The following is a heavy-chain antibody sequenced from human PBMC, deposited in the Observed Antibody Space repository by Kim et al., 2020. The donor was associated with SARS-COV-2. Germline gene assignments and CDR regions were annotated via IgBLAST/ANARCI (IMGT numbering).Heavy chain of an antibody. J-gene: IGHJ4*02. CDR3: ALTRGVFDWLSYFDY. D-gene: IGHD3-9*01. Sequence: VSVKGRLTISIDKSKNTLYLQMNSLRAKDTAVYYCALTRGVFDWLSYFDYWGQGTLVTVSS. V-gene: IGHV3-23*03.